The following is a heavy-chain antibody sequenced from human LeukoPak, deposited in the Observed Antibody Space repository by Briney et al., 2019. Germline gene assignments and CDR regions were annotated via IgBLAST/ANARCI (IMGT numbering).Heavy chain of an antibody. CDR2: INHNGST. CDR1: GGSFSGYY. CDR3: ARGSITIFGVVTDYYYGMDV. V-gene: IGHV4-34*01. J-gene: IGHJ6*02. Sequence: SETLSLTCAVYGGSFSGYYWSWIRQPPGKGLEWIGEINHNGSTNYNPSLKSRVTISVDTSKNQFSLKLSSVTAADTAVYYCARGSITIFGVVTDYYYGMDVWGQGTTVTVSS. D-gene: IGHD3-3*01.